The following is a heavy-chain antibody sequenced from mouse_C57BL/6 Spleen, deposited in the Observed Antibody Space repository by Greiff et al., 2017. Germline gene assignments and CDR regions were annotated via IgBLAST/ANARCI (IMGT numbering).Heavy chain of an antibody. CDR2: IIPSNGGT. Sequence: VQLQQSGPELVKPGASVKLSCKASGYTFTSYWMHWVKQRPGQGLEWIGNIIPSNGGTNYNEKFKSKATLTVDKSSSTAYMQLSSLTSEDSAVYYSARDGAGYFDVWGTGTTVTVSS. J-gene: IGHJ1*03. CDR3: ARDGAGYFDV. CDR1: GYTFTSYW. V-gene: IGHV1-53*01.